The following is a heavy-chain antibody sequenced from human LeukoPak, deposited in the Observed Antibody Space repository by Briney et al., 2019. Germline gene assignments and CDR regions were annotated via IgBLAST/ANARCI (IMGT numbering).Heavy chain of an antibody. CDR3: ARAGENYYDFYY. Sequence: ASVKVSCKASGYTFTSFYMHWVRQAPGQGLEWMGIFNPSGSSTTYAQKFQGRVTMTRDTSTSIVYMELSNLGSEDTAVYYCARAGENYYDFYYWGQGTLVIVSS. D-gene: IGHD1-26*01. V-gene: IGHV1-46*01. J-gene: IGHJ4*02. CDR1: GYTFTSFY. CDR2: FNPSGSST.